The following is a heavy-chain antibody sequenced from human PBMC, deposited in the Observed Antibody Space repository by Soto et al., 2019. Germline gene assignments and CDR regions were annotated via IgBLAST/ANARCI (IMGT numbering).Heavy chain of an antibody. J-gene: IGHJ4*02. CDR1: GVSISSDNYY. D-gene: IGHD4-17*01. CDR2: IYYSGST. Sequence: QVQLQESGPGLVKPSQTLSLTCTVSGVSISSDNYYWSWIRQHPGKGLEWIGYIYYSGSTYYNPSLKSPATISVDTSKNQFSLKLTSVTAADTAVYYCAAPTVTTISLDYWGQGTLVTVSS. CDR3: AAPTVTTISLDY. V-gene: IGHV4-31*01.